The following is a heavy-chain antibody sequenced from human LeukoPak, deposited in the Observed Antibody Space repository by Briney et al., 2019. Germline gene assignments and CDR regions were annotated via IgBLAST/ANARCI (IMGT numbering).Heavy chain of an antibody. CDR1: GFTFSSFA. CDR2: IYTDGST. Sequence: GGSLRLSCAASGFTFSSFAMSWVRQAPGKGLEWVSVIYTDGSTDYADSVEGRFTVSRDNSKNTLYFQMNSLRAEDTAVYYCARTSYSSWTFFEYWGQGTLVTVSS. D-gene: IGHD6-6*01. J-gene: IGHJ4*02. V-gene: IGHV3-53*01. CDR3: ARTSYSSWTFFEY.